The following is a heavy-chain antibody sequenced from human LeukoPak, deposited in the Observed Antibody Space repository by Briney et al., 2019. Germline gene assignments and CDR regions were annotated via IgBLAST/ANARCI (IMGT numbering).Heavy chain of an antibody. Sequence: PSETLSLTCAISGYSISSGYYWGWIRQPPGKGLEWIGSIYHSGSTYYNPSLKSRVTISVDTSKNQFSLKLSSVTAADTAVYYCARHRGDGYNTLFDYWGQGTLVTVSS. V-gene: IGHV4-38-2*01. J-gene: IGHJ4*02. CDR2: IYHSGST. CDR3: ARHRGDGYNTLFDY. D-gene: IGHD5-24*01. CDR1: GYSISSGYY.